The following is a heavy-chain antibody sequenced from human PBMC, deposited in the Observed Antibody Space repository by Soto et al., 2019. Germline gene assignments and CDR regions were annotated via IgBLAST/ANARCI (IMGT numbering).Heavy chain of an antibody. V-gene: IGHV4-39*01. D-gene: IGHD5-18*01. J-gene: IGHJ4*02. CDR2: IYYSGST. Sequence: QLQLQESGPGLVKPSETLSLTCTVSGGSISSSSYYWGWIRQPPGKGLEWIGSIYYSGSTYYNPSITSLVTISVDTSKNQFSLRLSSVTAADTAVYYCAREARDTAMVTPSTIDYWGQGTLVTVSS. CDR3: AREARDTAMVTPSTIDY. CDR1: GGSISSSSYY.